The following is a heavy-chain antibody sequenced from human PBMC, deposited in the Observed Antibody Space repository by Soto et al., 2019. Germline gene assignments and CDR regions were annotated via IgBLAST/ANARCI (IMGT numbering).Heavy chain of an antibody. Sequence: PSETLSLTCTVSGGSVSSGSYYWSWIRQPPGKGLEWIGYIYYSGSTNYNPSLKSRVTIAVDTSKNQFSLKLSSVTAADTAVYYWARMASYEDISGHYDSYGTDVGGQGTTVT. CDR3: ARMASYEDISGHYDSYGTDV. D-gene: IGHD3-22*01. CDR1: GGSVSSGSYY. V-gene: IGHV4-61*01. CDR2: IYYSGST. J-gene: IGHJ6*02.